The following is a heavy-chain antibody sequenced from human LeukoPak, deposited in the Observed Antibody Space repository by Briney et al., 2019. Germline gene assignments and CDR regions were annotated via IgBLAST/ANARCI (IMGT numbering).Heavy chain of an antibody. D-gene: IGHD5-18*01. V-gene: IGHV1-18*01. J-gene: IGHJ6*03. CDR3: VRDLETAMVTPXXXDV. CDR2: ISAYNGNT. CDR1: GYTFTSYG. Sequence: ASVKVSCNASGYTFTSYGISWVRQAPGQGREWMGWISAYNGNTNYAQKLQGRVTMTTDTSTSTAYMELRSLRSDDTAVYYCVRDLETAMVTPXXXDVWGKGXXVTXS.